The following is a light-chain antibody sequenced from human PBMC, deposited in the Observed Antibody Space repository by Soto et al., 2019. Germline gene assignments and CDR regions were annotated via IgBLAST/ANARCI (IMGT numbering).Light chain of an antibody. J-gene: IGKJ5*01. CDR3: QQYNNWPPIT. CDR2: GAS. CDR1: QSVSSK. Sequence: EPVMTQSPATLSVSPGERATLSCWASQSVSSKLAWYQQKHGQAPRLLIYGASTRATGIPARFSGSGSGTEFTLTISSLQSEDFAVYYCQQYNNWPPITFGQGTRLEIK. V-gene: IGKV3D-15*01.